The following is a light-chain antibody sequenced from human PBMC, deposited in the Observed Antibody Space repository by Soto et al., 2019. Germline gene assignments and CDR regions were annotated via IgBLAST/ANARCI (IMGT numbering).Light chain of an antibody. Sequence: QSVLTQPRSVSGSPGQSVAISCTGTSSDVSYYNYVSWYQQHPGKAPKLMIYDVNKRPSGIPDRFSGSKSGSTASLNISGLQAEDEADYSCCSYAGSDTFVFGGGTKLTVL. CDR2: DVN. CDR1: SSDVSYYNY. J-gene: IGLJ2*01. CDR3: CSYAGSDTFV. V-gene: IGLV2-11*01.